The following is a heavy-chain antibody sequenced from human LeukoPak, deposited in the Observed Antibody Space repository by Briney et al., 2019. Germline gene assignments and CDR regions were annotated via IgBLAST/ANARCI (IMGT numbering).Heavy chain of an antibody. CDR1: GFTLSTYS. Sequence: GGSLRLSCAASGFTLSTYSMNWVRQAPGKGLEWVSSISSSSSYINYADSVKGRFTISRDNAKNSLYLQMNSLRAEDTAVYYCARSLRKLDYWGQGTLVTVSS. CDR3: ARSLRKLDY. CDR2: ISSSSSYI. V-gene: IGHV3-21*01. D-gene: IGHD5-12*01. J-gene: IGHJ4*02.